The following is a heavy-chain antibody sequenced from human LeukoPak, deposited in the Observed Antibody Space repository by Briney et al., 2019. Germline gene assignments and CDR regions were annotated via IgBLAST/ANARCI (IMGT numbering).Heavy chain of an antibody. D-gene: IGHD6-19*01. CDR2: INPSGGST. CDR3: ARDIGSGWYSVGAFDI. V-gene: IGHV1-46*01. Sequence: GASVKVSCKASGYTFTSYYMHWVRQAPGQGLEWMGIINPSGGSTSYAQKFQGRVTMTRDTSTSTVYMELRSLRSDDTAVYYCARDIGSGWYSVGAFDIWGQGTMVTVSS. J-gene: IGHJ3*02. CDR1: GYTFTSYY.